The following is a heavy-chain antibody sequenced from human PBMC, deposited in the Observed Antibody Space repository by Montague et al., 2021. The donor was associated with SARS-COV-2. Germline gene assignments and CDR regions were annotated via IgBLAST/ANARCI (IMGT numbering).Heavy chain of an antibody. V-gene: IGHV3-48*03. CDR3: APAVPVADDS. D-gene: IGHD2-2*01. CDR1: GFNFGVYE. J-gene: IGHJ5*02. CDR2: INGGSSVM. Sequence: SRRLSFAASGFNFGVYEMNWVRQTPGKGLEWVSYINGGSSVMYYADSVMGRFTISRDNAESSLYLQMNSLRAEDTAVYYCAPAVPVADDSWGQGTLVTVSS.